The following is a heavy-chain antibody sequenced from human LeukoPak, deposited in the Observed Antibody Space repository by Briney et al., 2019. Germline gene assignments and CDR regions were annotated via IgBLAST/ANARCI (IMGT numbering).Heavy chain of an antibody. J-gene: IGHJ4*03. V-gene: IGHV3-23*01. CDR1: GFPFSDHA. CDR3: ARFPIYSGSYFDS. D-gene: IGHD1-26*01. Sequence: GGSLRLSRAASGFPFSDHAMSWVRQAPGKGLEWVSAVSANGAATYYTDSVKGRFTISRDNSKSTLYLQVNSLRAEDAATYYCARFPIYSGSYFDSWGQGTLVTVSS. CDR2: VSANGAAT.